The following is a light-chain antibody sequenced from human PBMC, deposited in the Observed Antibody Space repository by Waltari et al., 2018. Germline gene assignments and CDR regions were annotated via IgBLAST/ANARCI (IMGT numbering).Light chain of an antibody. CDR2: DVS. CDR1: SNDLVANDY. CDR3: SSYTLTNPVV. J-gene: IGLJ2*01. V-gene: IGLV2-14*03. Sequence: QSVVTQPASVSGSPGQSLPIPCTATSNDLVANDYVPRYQQHPGRAPQLVIYDVSVRPSGVSIRFSGSKSGNTASLTISGLQAEDEALYYCSSYTLTNPVVFGGGTKLTVL.